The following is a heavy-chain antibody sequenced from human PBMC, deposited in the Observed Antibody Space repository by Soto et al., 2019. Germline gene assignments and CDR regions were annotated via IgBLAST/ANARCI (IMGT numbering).Heavy chain of an antibody. V-gene: IGHV4-39*01. CDR3: ARPSFGGVTPFVY. CDR1: CGSISSSDHY. J-gene: IGHJ4*02. Sequence: SETLSLTCTVSCGSISSSDHYWGWIRQPPGKGLEWIGSIYNSGITYYNPSLKSRVTISVDTSKNQFSLKLNSVTAADTAVYFCARPSFGGVTPFVYWGQGTLVTVSS. D-gene: IGHD3-16*01. CDR2: IYNSGIT.